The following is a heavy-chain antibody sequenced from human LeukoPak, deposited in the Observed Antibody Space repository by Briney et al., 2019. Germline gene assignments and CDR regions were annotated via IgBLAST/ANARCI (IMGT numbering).Heavy chain of an antibody. Sequence: ASVKVSCKASGYTPTSYGISWVRQAPGQGLEWMGWISAHNGNTHNPQKLHGGVTLNTHTSTSTAYLELRSLRSNDPPVYYCARDSSSWYDDAFDIWGQSPMLAVSS. J-gene: IGHJ3*02. CDR3: ARDSSSWYDDAFDI. CDR1: GYTPTSYG. V-gene: IGHV1-18*01. D-gene: IGHD6-13*01. CDR2: ISAHNGNT.